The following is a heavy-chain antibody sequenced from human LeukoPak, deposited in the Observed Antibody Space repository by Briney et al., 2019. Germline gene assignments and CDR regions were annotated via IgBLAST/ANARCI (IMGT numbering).Heavy chain of an antibody. Sequence: PSETLSLTCSVSGGSISSNNYYWGWIRQPPEKGLEWIGSIYYSGTTYYNPTLKSRVTISVDTSKDQFSLKLSSATAADTAVYYCAREKSDGYYYGSGTKGFDPWGQGTLVTVSS. V-gene: IGHV4-39*02. J-gene: IGHJ5*02. CDR3: AREKSDGYYYGSGTKGFDP. D-gene: IGHD3-10*01. CDR2: IYYSGTT. CDR1: GGSISSNNYY.